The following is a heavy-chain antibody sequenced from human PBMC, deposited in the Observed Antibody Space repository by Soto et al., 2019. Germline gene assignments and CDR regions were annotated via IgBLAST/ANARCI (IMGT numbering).Heavy chain of an antibody. CDR1: GFTFSSYA. J-gene: IGHJ6*02. CDR2: ISGSGGST. CDR3: AKDPHTIPYYDFWSGYYIHYYYGMDV. V-gene: IGHV3-23*01. Sequence: GGSLRLSCAASGFTFSSYAMSWVRQAPGKGLEWVSAISGSGGSTYYADSVKGRFTISRDNSKNTLYLQMNSLRAEDTAVYYCAKDPHTIPYYDFWSGYYIHYYYGMDVWGQGTTVTVSS. D-gene: IGHD3-3*01.